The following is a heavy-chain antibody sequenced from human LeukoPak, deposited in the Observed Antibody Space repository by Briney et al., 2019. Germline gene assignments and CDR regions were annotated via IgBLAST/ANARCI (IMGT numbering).Heavy chain of an antibody. J-gene: IGHJ3*02. CDR3: ASLGVLLWFGDNAFDI. D-gene: IGHD3-10*01. CDR2: ISSSSSTI. Sequence: GGSLRLSCAASGFTFSSYSMNWVRQASGKGLEWVSYISSSSSTIYYADSVKGRFTISRDNAKNSLYLQMNSLRAEDTAVYYCASLGVLLWFGDNAFDIWGQGTTVTVSS. CDR1: GFTFSSYS. V-gene: IGHV3-48*01.